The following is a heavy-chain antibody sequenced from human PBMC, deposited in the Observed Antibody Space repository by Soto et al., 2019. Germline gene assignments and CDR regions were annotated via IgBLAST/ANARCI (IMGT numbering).Heavy chain of an antibody. CDR3: ARGTPAAGTPDY. CDR1: GFTFSSYS. CDR2: ISSSSSYI. J-gene: IGHJ4*02. Sequence: GGSLRLSCAASGFTFSSYSMNWVRQAPGKGLEWVSSISSSSSYIYYADSVKGRFTISRDNAKNSLYLQMNSLRAEDTAVYYCARGTPAAGTPDYWGQGTLVTVSS. V-gene: IGHV3-21*01. D-gene: IGHD6-13*01.